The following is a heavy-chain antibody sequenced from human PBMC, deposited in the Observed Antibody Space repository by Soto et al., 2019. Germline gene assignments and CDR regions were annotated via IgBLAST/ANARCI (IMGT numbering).Heavy chain of an antibody. V-gene: IGHV4-30-2*01. D-gene: IGHD2-2*01. CDR2: IYHSGIT. CDR1: GGSISSGYS. CDR3: ARGYCSITSGSNWLDP. Sequence: QLQLQESGSGLVKPSQTLSLTCAVSGGSISSGYSWSWIRQPPGKGLEWIGYIYHSGITYYNPSLKSRVTIAVDRSKNQFSLKLSSVTAADTAVYYCARGYCSITSGSNWLDPWGQETLVAVSS. J-gene: IGHJ5*02.